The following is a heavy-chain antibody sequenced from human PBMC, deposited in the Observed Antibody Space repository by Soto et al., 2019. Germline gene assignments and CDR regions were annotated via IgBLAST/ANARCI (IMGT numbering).Heavy chain of an antibody. CDR3: AKEWYNYVWYGPHGLDV. Sequence: TGGPLRLSCAASGFSFSNYDMHWVRQAPGKGLEWVAVISFDGNNKHSAESVKGRFTISRDNSKNTLYLEMNSLRREDTAVYYCAKEWYNYVWYGPHGLDVWGQGTTVTVSS. D-gene: IGHD1-1*01. V-gene: IGHV3-30*18. J-gene: IGHJ6*02. CDR1: GFSFSNYD. CDR2: ISFDGNNK.